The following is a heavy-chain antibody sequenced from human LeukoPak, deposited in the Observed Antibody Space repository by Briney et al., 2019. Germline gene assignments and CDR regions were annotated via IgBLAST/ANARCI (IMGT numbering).Heavy chain of an antibody. V-gene: IGHV3-30*18. CDR1: GFTFSSSA. CDR3: AKDEGPHRYYYDSSGYYYGQVDY. CDR2: ISYDGSNK. Sequence: GGSLRLSCAASGFTFSSSAMSWVRQVPGKGLEWVAVISYDGSNKYYADSVKGRFTISRDNSKNTLYLQMNSLRAEDTAVYYCAKDEGPHRYYYDSSGYYYGQVDYWGQGTLVTVSS. J-gene: IGHJ4*02. D-gene: IGHD3-22*01.